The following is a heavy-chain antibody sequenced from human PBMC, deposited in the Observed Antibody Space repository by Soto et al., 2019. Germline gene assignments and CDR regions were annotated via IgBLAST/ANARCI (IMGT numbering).Heavy chain of an antibody. CDR1: GFTFSDHY. CDR2: IRNRGNGYTT. CDR3: ARRPAAGGLDV. D-gene: IGHD6-25*01. Sequence: QPGGSLRLSCAASGFTFSDHYMDWVRQAPGKGLEWVGRIRNRGNGYTTEYAASVKGRFTISRDDSKNSLYLRMNSLKTEDTAVYYCARRPAAGGLDVWGQGTTVTVSS. V-gene: IGHV3-72*01. J-gene: IGHJ6*02.